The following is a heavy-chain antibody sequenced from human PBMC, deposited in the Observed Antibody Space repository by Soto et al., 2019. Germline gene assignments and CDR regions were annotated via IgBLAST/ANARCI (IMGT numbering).Heavy chain of an antibody. CDR2: ISVNNGDT. V-gene: IGHV1-18*01. J-gene: IGHJ5*02. CDR1: GYTFTSYG. D-gene: IGHD2-15*01. CDR3: ARDLGYCSGGSCPIDP. Sequence: QVHLVQSGAEVKKPGASVKVSCKASGYTFTSYGITWVRQAPGQGLEWMGWISVNNGDTNYAQKVQDRDTMTTDTSTSTAYMELRSMKSDDTALYHCARDLGYCSGGSCPIDPSGQGTLVTVSS.